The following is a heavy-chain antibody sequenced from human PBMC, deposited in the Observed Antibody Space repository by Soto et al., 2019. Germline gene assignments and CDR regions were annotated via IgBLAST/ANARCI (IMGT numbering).Heavy chain of an antibody. CDR2: ISYDGNDK. J-gene: IGHJ4*02. V-gene: IGHV3-30-3*01. Sequence: QVQLVESGGGVVQPGRSLRLSCAASGFPFSPYTMHWVRQTPGKGLEGVAVISYDGNDKYYADSVKGRFTISRDNSKNTLYLQMNSLRGEDTALYYGARGGGFCGADCYKGGIDYWGQGTLVTVSS. CDR1: GFPFSPYT. D-gene: IGHD2-21*02. CDR3: ARGGGFCGADCYKGGIDY.